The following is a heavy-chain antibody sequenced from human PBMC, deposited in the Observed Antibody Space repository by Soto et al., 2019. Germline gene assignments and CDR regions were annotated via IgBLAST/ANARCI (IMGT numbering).Heavy chain of an antibody. Sequence: QVQLVESGGGLVKPGGSLRLSCAASGFIFSDYYMCWIRQAPGKGLEWISYISGSSTYTNYADSVKGRFTIFRDNAKNSLYSPLDRLRGEDTAFYYCARGLPDDTAVAAAMFNFGMGVRGQGNTVTVS. D-gene: IGHD2-2*01. J-gene: IGHJ6*02. V-gene: IGHV3-11*06. CDR1: GFIFSDYY. CDR3: ARGLPDDTAVAAAMFNFGMGV. CDR2: ISGSSTYT.